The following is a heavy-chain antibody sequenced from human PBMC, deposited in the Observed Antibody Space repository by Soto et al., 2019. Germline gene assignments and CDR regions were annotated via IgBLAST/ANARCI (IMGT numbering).Heavy chain of an antibody. CDR3: AKTETAMVPPFDY. CDR1: GFTFSSYG. D-gene: IGHD5-18*01. V-gene: IGHV3-30*18. Sequence: PRLSCAASGFTFSSYGMHWVRQAPGKGLEWVAVISYDGSNKYYADSVKGRFTISRDNSKNTLYLQMNSLRAEDTAVYYCAKTETAMVPPFDYWGQGTQVPSPQ. J-gene: IGHJ4*02. CDR2: ISYDGSNK.